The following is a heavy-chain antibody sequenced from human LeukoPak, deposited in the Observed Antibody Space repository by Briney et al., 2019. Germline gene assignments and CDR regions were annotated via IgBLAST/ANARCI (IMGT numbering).Heavy chain of an antibody. CDR2: IKQDGSEK. CDR1: GFTFSSYA. J-gene: IGHJ4*02. D-gene: IGHD2-15*01. V-gene: IGHV3-7*01. CDR3: ARDKVDIDY. Sequence: GGSLRLSCAASGFTFSSYAMSWVRQAPGKGLEWVANIKQDGSEKYYVDSVKGRFTISRDNAKNSLYLQMNSLRAEDTAVYYCARDKVDIDYWGQGTLVTVSS.